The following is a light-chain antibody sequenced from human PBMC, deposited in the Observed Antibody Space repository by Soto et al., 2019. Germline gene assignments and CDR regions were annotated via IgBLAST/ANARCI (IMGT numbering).Light chain of an antibody. CDR1: QDIRSW. Sequence: DIQMTQSPSTLSASVGDRVAITCRASQDIRSWVAWYQQRPGKAPKLLIYDASRLKSGVPPRFSGSGSGTDFTLTISSLQPEDFATYYCQQANSFPLTFGGGTKVEIK. J-gene: IGKJ4*01. CDR2: DAS. V-gene: IGKV1-12*01. CDR3: QQANSFPLT.